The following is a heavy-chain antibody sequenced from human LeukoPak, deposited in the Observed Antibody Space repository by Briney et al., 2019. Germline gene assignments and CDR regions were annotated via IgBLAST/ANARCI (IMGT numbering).Heavy chain of an antibody. CDR3: AIGLLMSWFDP. J-gene: IGHJ5*02. CDR1: GGTSSTYA. Sequence: SVKVSCKASGGTSSTYAISWVRQAPGQGLEWMGGIIPLFGKPNYAQKFQDRVTITADESTSTVYMEMNSLRSEDTAVYYCAIGLLMSWFDPWGQGTLVTVSS. D-gene: IGHD2-8*01. CDR2: IIPLFGKP. V-gene: IGHV1-69*13.